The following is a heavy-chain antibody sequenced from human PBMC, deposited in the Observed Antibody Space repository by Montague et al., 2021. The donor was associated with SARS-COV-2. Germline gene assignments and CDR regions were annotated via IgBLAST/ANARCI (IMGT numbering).Heavy chain of an antibody. CDR3: ARHSPFTIFGVVTTPGWFDP. Sequence: SETLSLTCTVSGGSISSSSYYWVWIRQPPGKGLEWIGSIYYSGSTYYNPSLKSRVTISVDTSKNQFSLKLSSVTAADTAVYYCARHSPFTIFGVVTTPGWFDPLVQGTLVTVSS. CDR2: IYYSGST. J-gene: IGHJ5*02. CDR1: GGSISSSSYY. D-gene: IGHD3-3*01. V-gene: IGHV4-39*01.